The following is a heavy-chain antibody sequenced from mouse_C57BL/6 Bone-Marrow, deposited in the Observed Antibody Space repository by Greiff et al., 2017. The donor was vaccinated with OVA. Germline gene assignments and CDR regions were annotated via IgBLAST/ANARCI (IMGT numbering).Heavy chain of an antibody. CDR1: GFSLTSYG. CDR2: IWSGGST. Sequence: QVQLQQSGPGLVQPSQSLSITCTVSGFSLTSYGVHWVRQSPGKGLEWLGVIWSGGSTDYNAAFISRLSISKDNSKSQVFFKMNSLQADDTAIYYCARKSNPHWYFDVWGTGTTVTVSS. D-gene: IGHD2-5*01. V-gene: IGHV2-2*01. CDR3: ARKSNPHWYFDV. J-gene: IGHJ1*03.